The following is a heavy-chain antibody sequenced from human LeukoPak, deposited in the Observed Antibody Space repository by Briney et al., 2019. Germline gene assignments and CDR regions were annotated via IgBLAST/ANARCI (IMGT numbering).Heavy chain of an antibody. D-gene: IGHD3-10*01. Sequence: GASVKVSCKASGYTFTSYDINWVRQATGQGLEWMGWMNPNSGNTGYAQKFQGRVTMTRNTSISTAYMELSSLRSEDTAVYYCAKAIAYYYGSGTDPWGQGTLVTVSS. J-gene: IGHJ5*02. V-gene: IGHV1-8*01. CDR3: AKAIAYYYGSGTDP. CDR1: GYTFTSYD. CDR2: MNPNSGNT.